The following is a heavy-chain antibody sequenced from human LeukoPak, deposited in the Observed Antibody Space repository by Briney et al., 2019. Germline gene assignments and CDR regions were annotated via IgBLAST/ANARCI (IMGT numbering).Heavy chain of an antibody. D-gene: IGHD2-2*01. CDR2: ISGSGGST. CDR1: GFTFSSYA. Sequence: GSLRLSCAASGFTFSSYAMSWVRQASGKGLEWVSAISGSGGSTYYADSVKGRFTISRDNSKNTLYLQMNSLRAEDTAVYYCAKDLEDIVVVPAAFTDAFDIWGQGTMVTVSS. CDR3: AKDLEDIVVVPAAFTDAFDI. V-gene: IGHV3-23*01. J-gene: IGHJ3*02.